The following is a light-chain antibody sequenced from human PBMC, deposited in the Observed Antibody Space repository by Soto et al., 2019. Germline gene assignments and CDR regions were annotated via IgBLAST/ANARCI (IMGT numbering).Light chain of an antibody. CDR1: SSNIGAGYD. CDR2: ANN. CDR3: FSFTTTSTHV. Sequence: QSVLTQPLSVSAPPGQRVSISCTGSSSNIGAGYDVHWYQHLPGTAPKLLIYANNNRPSGVPDRFSGSKSGNTAYLTISGLQVEDEAEYFCFSFTTTSTHVFGTGTKVTVL. V-gene: IGLV1-40*01. J-gene: IGLJ1*01.